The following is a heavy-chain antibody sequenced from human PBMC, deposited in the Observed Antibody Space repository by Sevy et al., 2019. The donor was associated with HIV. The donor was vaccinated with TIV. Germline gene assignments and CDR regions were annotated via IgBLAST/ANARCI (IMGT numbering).Heavy chain of an antibody. CDR3: AREGGVVRMYGIDH. D-gene: IGHD3-10*01. CDR1: GYTFTDYF. V-gene: IGHV1-2*02. CDR2: INPNSSAA. Sequence: ASVKVSCKASGYTFTDYFVYWIRQAPGQGLEWLGWINPNSSAAFYAQKFQGRVTMTRDTSITTAYMELSSLTSDDTALYYCAREGGVVRMYGIDHWGQGSLVTVSS. J-gene: IGHJ4*02.